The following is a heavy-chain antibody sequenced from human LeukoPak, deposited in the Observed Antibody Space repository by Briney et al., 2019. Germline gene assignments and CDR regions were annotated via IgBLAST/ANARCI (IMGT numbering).Heavy chain of an antibody. J-gene: IGHJ3*02. CDR3: ARWDYYDSRTFDI. Sequence: ASVKVSCKASGYTFTNYGINWVRQAPGQGLEWMGWISAYNGNTNYAQNLQGRVTMTTDTSTSTAYMELRSLRSDDTAVYYCARWDYYDSRTFDIWGQGTMVTVS. D-gene: IGHD3-22*01. V-gene: IGHV1-18*01. CDR1: GYTFTNYG. CDR2: ISAYNGNT.